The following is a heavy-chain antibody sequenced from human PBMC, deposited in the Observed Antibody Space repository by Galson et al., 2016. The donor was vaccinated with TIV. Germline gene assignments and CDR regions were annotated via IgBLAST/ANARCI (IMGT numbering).Heavy chain of an antibody. J-gene: IGHJ4*02. CDR1: GYRFTTYW. CDR3: ASGQYIEN. Sequence: QSGAEVKKPGESLKISCKDSGYRFTTYWIAWVRQMPGKGLEWMGLIYPAYSETRYSPSFQGQVTISADKSISTAYLQWSSLKTSDTAIYYCASGQYIENWGQGTLVTVSS. CDR2: IYPAYSET. V-gene: IGHV5-51*03.